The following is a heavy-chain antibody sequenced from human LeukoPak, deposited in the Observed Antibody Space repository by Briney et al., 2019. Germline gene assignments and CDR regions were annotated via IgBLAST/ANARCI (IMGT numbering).Heavy chain of an antibody. J-gene: IGHJ6*02. CDR3: ARVFHYYGMDV. CDR1: GGSVSSGSYY. Sequence: SETLSLTCTVPGGSVSSGSYYWSWIRQPPGKGLEWIGEINHSGSTNYNPSLKSRVTISVDTSKNQFSLKLSSVTAADTAVYYCARVFHYYGMDVWGQGTTVTVSS. V-gene: IGHV4-39*07. D-gene: IGHD3-9*01. CDR2: INHSGST.